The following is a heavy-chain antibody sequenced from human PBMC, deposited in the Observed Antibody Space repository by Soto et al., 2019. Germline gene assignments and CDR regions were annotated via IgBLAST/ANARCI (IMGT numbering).Heavy chain of an antibody. V-gene: IGHV4-4*02. CDR2: IYHSGST. CDR1: GGSISSSNW. Sequence: QVQLQESGPGLVKPSGTLSLTCAVSGGSISSSNWWSWVRQTPGKGLEWIGEIYHSGSTNYKPSLTRRVTISVDKSKNQFSLQLRSVTAADTAVSYWESGGSDPSFDYWGQGTLVTVSS. CDR3: ESGGSDPSFDY. J-gene: IGHJ4*02. D-gene: IGHD1-26*01.